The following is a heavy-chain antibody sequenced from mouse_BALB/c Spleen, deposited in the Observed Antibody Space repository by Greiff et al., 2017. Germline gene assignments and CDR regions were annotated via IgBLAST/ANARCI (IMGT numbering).Heavy chain of an antibody. CDR2: ISDGGSYT. Sequence: EVKVVESGGGLVKPGGSLKLSCAASGFTFSDYYMYWVRQTPEKRLEWVATISDGGSYTYYPDSVKGRFTISRDNAKNNLYLQMSSLKSEDTAMYYCARDHPSYYYGSSYYAMDYWGQGTSVTVSS. V-gene: IGHV5-4*02. D-gene: IGHD1-1*01. J-gene: IGHJ4*01. CDR3: ARDHPSYYYGSSYYAMDY. CDR1: GFTFSDYY.